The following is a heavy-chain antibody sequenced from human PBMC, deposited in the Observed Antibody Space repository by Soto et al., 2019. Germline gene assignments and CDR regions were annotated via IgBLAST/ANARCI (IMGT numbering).Heavy chain of an antibody. CDR3: AKGSVVDELYYYYGMDV. D-gene: IGHD3-22*01. J-gene: IGHJ6*02. Sequence: PGGSLRLSCAASGFTFSSYGMHWVRQAPGKGLEWVAVISYDGSNKYYADSVKGRFTISRDNSKNTLYLQMKRQRAEDTAVYYCAKGSVVDELYYYYGMDVWGQGTTVTVSS. V-gene: IGHV3-30*18. CDR2: ISYDGSNK. CDR1: GFTFSSYG.